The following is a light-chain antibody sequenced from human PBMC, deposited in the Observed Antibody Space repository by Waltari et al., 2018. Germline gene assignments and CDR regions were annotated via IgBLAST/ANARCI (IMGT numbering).Light chain of an antibody. CDR3: GSYTSSGTLL. CDR2: DVT. V-gene: IGLV2-14*01. CDR1: SSDIGGYDF. J-gene: IGLJ3*02. Sequence: QSALTQPASVSGSPGQSTTISCTGTSSDIGGYDFVPWYQQHPGNVPKPMIYDVTKRPSGVSDRFSGSKSGNTASLTISGLQADDEADYYCGSYTSSGTLLFGGGTTLTVL.